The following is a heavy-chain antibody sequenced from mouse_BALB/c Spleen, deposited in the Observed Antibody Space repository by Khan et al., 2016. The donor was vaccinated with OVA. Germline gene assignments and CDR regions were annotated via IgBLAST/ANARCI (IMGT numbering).Heavy chain of an antibody. Sequence: VQLQQSGAELVNPGPTSNFSSPPPGLTFKATIMPCLRRCPNQAREGIEGIDXPNGNTKYDPKFQGKATITADTASNTAYLQLSSLISEDTAVYYCARMARKWGQGTTLTVSS. CDR3: ARMARK. V-gene: IGHV14-3*02. J-gene: IGHJ2*01. CDR1: GLTFKATI. CDR2: IDXPNGNT.